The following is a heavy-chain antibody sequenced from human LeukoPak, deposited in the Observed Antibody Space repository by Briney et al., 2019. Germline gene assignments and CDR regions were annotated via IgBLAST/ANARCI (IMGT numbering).Heavy chain of an antibody. V-gene: IGHV3-7*01. Sequence: GGSLRLSCAASGFTFSSYWMSWVRQAPGEGLEWVANIKQDGSEKYYVDSVKGRFTISRDNAKNSLYLQMNSLRAEDTAVYFCARDLGAVGFDYWGQGTLVTVSS. CDR3: ARDLGAVGFDY. CDR2: IKQDGSEK. D-gene: IGHD6-19*01. CDR1: GFTFSSYW. J-gene: IGHJ4*02.